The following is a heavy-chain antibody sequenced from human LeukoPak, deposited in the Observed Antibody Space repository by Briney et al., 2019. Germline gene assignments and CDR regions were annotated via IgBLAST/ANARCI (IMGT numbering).Heavy chain of an antibody. V-gene: IGHV4-59*01. CDR3: ARYYDSSGYSFDY. Sequence: SETLSLTCTVSGGSISSYYWSWIRQPPGKGLEWIGYIYYSGSTNYNPSLKSRVTISVDTSKNQFSLKLSSVTAADTAVYYCARYYDSSGYSFDYWGQGTLVTVSS. CDR1: GGSISSYY. CDR2: IYYSGST. J-gene: IGHJ4*02. D-gene: IGHD3-22*01.